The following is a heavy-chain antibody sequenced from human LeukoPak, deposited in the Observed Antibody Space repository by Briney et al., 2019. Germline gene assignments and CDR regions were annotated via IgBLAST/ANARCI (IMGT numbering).Heavy chain of an antibody. J-gene: IGHJ3*02. CDR1: GGSISSGAYY. V-gene: IGHV4-31*01. D-gene: IGHD3-10*01. CDR3: ARAKLSPYDAFDI. Sequence: SQTLSLTCTVSGGSISSGAYYRSWIRQYPGKGLEWIGYIYYSGTTYYNPSLKSQFTISVDTPKNQFSLKLSSVTAADTAVYYCARAKLSPYDAFDIWGQGTMVTVSS. CDR2: IYYSGTT.